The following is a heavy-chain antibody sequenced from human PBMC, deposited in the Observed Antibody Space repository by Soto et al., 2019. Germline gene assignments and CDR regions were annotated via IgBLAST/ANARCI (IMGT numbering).Heavy chain of an antibody. CDR3: AKDLRHYYYDSSGYYSPPGFYYYYYGMDV. CDR1: GFTFSSYG. J-gene: IGHJ6*02. D-gene: IGHD3-22*01. CDR2: ISYDGSNK. Sequence: GGSLRLSCAASGFTFSSYGMHWVRQAPGKGLEWVAVISYDGSNKYYADYVKGRFTISRDNSKNTLYLQMNSLRADDTAVYYCAKDLRHYYYDSSGYYSPPGFYYYYYGMDVWGQGTTVTVSS. V-gene: IGHV3-30*18.